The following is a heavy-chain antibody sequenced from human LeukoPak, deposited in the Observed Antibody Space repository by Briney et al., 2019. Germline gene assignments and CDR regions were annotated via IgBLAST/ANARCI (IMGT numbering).Heavy chain of an antibody. CDR3: TTATGYSYDEPTFDY. CDR2: IKSKTDGGTT. J-gene: IGHJ4*02. CDR1: GFTFSNAW. D-gene: IGHD5-18*01. Sequence: TGGSLRLSCAASGFTFSNAWMSWVRQAPGKGLEWVGRIKSKTDGGTTDYAAPVKGRFTISRDDSKNTLYLQMNSLKTEDTAVYYCTTATGYSYDEPTFDYWGQGTLVTVSS. V-gene: IGHV3-15*01.